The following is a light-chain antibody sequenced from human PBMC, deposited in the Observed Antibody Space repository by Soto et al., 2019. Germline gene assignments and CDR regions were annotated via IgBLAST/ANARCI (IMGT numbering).Light chain of an antibody. CDR3: CSFGENTFFV. Sequence: QSVLTQPTSASGSPGQSVTISCSGTSRDVGYSNYVAWYQQHPGKAPKLIIYEVNKRPSGVPDRFSGAKSGYTASLTVSGLQAEDAADYDCCSFGENTFFVFGSGTKVTGL. V-gene: IGLV2-8*01. J-gene: IGLJ1*01. CDR2: EVN. CDR1: SRDVGYSNY.